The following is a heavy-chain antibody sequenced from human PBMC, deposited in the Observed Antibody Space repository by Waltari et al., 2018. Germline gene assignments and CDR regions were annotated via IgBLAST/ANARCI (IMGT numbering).Heavy chain of an antibody. D-gene: IGHD6-19*01. CDR1: GFTFSSYG. V-gene: IGHV3-30*03. CDR3: AGGWYESDYYYMDV. CDR2: ISYDGSNK. Sequence: QVQLVESGGGVVQPGRSLRLSCAASGFTFSSYGMHWVRQAPGKGLEWVAVISYDGSNKYYADSVKGRFTISRDNSKNTLYLQMNSLRVEDTAVYYCAGGWYESDYYYMDVWGKGTTVTVSS. J-gene: IGHJ6*03.